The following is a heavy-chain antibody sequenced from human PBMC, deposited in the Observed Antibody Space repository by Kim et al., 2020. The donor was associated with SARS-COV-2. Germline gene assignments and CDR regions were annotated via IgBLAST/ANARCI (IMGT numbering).Heavy chain of an antibody. CDR1: GGSFSGYY. CDR3: GRGSWGWLIYFDY. J-gene: IGHJ4*02. V-gene: IGHV4-34*01. Sequence: SETLSLTCAVYGGSFSGYYWSWIRQPPGKGLEWIGEINHSGSTNYNPSLKSRVTILVDTSKNQFSLKLSSVTAADTAVYYCGRGSWGWLIYFDYWGQGTLVTVSS. D-gene: IGHD5-12*01. CDR2: INHSGST.